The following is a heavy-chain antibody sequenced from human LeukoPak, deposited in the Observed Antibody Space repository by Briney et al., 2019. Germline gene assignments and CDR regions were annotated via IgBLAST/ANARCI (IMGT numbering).Heavy chain of an antibody. Sequence: SETLSLTCTVSGGSMSSYYWSWIRQPPGKGLEWIGHIYYSGNTNYNPSLKSRVTISLDTSKNQFSLKLTSVTAADTAVYYCARAIRDYSSGWYWGPRFDFWGQGTLVTVSS. CDR2: IYYSGNT. D-gene: IGHD6-19*01. CDR1: GGSMSSYY. V-gene: IGHV4-59*01. CDR3: ARAIRDYSSGWYWGPRFDF. J-gene: IGHJ4*02.